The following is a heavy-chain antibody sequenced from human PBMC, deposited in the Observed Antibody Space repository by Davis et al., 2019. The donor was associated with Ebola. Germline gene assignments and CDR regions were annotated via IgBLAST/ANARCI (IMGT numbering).Heavy chain of an antibody. Sequence: GESLKISCAASGFTFSDYYMSWIRQAPGKGLEWVSSISSSSSYIYYADSVKGRFTISRDNAKNSLYLQMNSLRAEDTAVYYCARDRWFVGPSSLFDYWGQGTLVTVSS. CDR1: GFTFSDYY. CDR2: ISSSSSYI. J-gene: IGHJ4*02. CDR3: ARDRWFVGPSSLFDY. D-gene: IGHD3-10*01. V-gene: IGHV3-11*06.